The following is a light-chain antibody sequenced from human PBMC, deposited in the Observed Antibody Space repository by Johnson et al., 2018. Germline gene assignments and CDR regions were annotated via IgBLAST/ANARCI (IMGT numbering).Light chain of an antibody. J-gene: IGLJ1*01. V-gene: IGLV1-51*02. CDR3: GTWERSLSAGNV. CDR1: SSNIGNNY. Sequence: QSVLTQPPSVSAAPGQKVTISCSGSSSNIGNNYVSWYQQLPGTAPKLLIYENNKRPTGIPDRFSGSTSGTSATMGITGLQTGDEADNYCGTWERSLSAGNVFGTGTKVTVL. CDR2: ENN.